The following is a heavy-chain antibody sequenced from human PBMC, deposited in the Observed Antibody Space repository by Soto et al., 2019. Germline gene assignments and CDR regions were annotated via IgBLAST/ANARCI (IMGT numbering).Heavy chain of an antibody. CDR2: INHSGST. D-gene: IGHD2-2*02. J-gene: IGHJ6*01. CDR1: VVSFSGYY. CDR3: ARGGYCSSTSCYTMYYYSYGMEV. V-gene: IGHV4-34*01. Sequence: PSETLSLTCAFYVVSFSGYYWSCIRHPPGKWLEWIGEINHSGSTNYNPSLKSRVTISVDTSKNQFSLKLSSVTAADTAVYYCARGGYCSSTSCYTMYYYSYGMEVWGQATTVSVSS.